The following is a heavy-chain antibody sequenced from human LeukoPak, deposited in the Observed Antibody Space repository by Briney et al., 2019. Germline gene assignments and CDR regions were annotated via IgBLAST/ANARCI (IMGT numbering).Heavy chain of an antibody. V-gene: IGHV3-43D*03. Sequence: PGGSLRLSCAASGFTFDDYAMHWVRQAPGKGLEWVSLISWDGGSTYYADSVKGRFTISRDNSKNSLYLQMNSLRAEDTALYYCAKASGYSSGWDEYYFDYWGQGTLVTVSS. J-gene: IGHJ4*02. CDR3: AKASGYSSGWDEYYFDY. CDR2: ISWDGGST. CDR1: GFTFDDYA. D-gene: IGHD6-19*01.